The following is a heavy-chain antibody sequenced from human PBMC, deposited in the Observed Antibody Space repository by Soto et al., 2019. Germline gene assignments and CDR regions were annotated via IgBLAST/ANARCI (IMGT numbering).Heavy chain of an antibody. CDR2: ITPIFDTA. D-gene: IGHD1-1*01. V-gene: IGHV1-69*12. CDR1: GGTFSSCA. J-gene: IGHJ2*01. CDR3: AKATSLNGAVYWYFDL. Sequence: QVQLVQSEAEVKKPGSSVKVSCKASGGTFSSCAINWVRQAPGQGLEWIGGITPIFDTAHYAQKFQGRVMINAAQKFQGRVTITADESTATAYMELSSLRSEDTAVYYCAKATSLNGAVYWYFDLWGRGTPVTVSS.